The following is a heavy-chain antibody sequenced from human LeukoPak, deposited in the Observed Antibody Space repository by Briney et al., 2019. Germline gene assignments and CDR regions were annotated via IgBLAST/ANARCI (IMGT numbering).Heavy chain of an antibody. CDR3: ARLYYDSSGSIAY. CDR1: GFTFSSYS. J-gene: IGHJ4*02. Sequence: GGSLRLSCAASGFTFSSYSMNWVRQAPGKGLEWVSSIRSSSSYIYYADSVKGRFTISRDNAKNSLYLQMNSLRAEDTAVYYCARLYYDSSGSIAYWGQGTLVTVTS. V-gene: IGHV3-21*01. D-gene: IGHD3-22*01. CDR2: IRSSSSYI.